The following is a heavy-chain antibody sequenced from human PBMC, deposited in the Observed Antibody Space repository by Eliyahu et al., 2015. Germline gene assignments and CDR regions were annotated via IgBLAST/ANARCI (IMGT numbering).Heavy chain of an antibody. CDR1: GFTFSXXA. Sequence: EVQLLESGGGLVQPGGSLRLSCAASGFTFSXXAMSWVRQAPGKGLEWVSAISGSGGSTYYADSVKGRFTISRDNSKNTLYLQMNSLRAEDTAVYYCAKDKITIFGVAKFDYWGQGTLVTVSS. V-gene: IGHV3-23*01. J-gene: IGHJ4*02. CDR2: ISGSGGST. D-gene: IGHD3-3*01. CDR3: AKDKITIFGVAKFDY.